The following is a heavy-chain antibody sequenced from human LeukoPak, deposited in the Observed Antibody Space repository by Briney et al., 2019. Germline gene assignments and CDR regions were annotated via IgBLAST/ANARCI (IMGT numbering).Heavy chain of an antibody. V-gene: IGHV3-21*01. CDR3: ARVRCSSTSCQYDDY. J-gene: IGHJ4*02. Sequence: PGGSLRLSCAASGFTFSSYSMNWVRQAPGKGLEWVSSISSSSSYIYYADSVKGRFTISRDNAKNSLYLQMNSLRAEDTAVYYCARVRCSSTSCQYDDYWGQGTLVTVSS. CDR1: GFTFSSYS. D-gene: IGHD2-2*01. CDR2: ISSSSSYI.